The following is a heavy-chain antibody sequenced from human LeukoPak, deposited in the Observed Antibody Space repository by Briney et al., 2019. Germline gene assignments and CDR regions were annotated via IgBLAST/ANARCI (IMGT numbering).Heavy chain of an antibody. CDR2: VSSSGTT. J-gene: IGHJ6*03. V-gene: IGHV4-61*02. CDR3: ARGDYYYYMDV. CDR1: GGSISSGTYY. Sequence: SQTLSLTCTVSGGSISSGTYYWTWIRQPAGKGLEWIGRVSSSGTTNYNPYNPSLKSRVTISMDTSKNQFSLELSSVTAADTAVYYCARGDYYYYMDVWGTGTTVTVSS.